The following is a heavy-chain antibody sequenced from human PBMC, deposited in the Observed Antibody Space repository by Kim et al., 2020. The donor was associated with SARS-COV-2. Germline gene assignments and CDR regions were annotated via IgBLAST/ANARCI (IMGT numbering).Heavy chain of an antibody. J-gene: IGHJ6*02. CDR3: AKDRLPIAVAGYYYGMDV. D-gene: IGHD6-19*01. V-gene: IGHV3-30*02. Sequence: KGRFTISRDNSKNTLYLQMNSLRAEDTAVYYCAKDRLPIAVAGYYYGMDVWGQGTTVTVSS.